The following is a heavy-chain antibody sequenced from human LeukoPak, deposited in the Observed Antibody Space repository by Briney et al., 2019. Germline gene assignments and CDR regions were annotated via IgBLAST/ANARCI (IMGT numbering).Heavy chain of an antibody. CDR3: AKSILGPTTNYYDSSGDELTQPFDY. CDR2: ISWNSGSI. J-gene: IGHJ4*02. V-gene: IGHV3-9*01. D-gene: IGHD3-22*01. CDR1: GFTFDDYA. Sequence: PGGSLRLSCAASGFTFDDYAMHWVRQAPGKGLEWVSGISWNSGSIGCADSVKGRFTISRDNAKNSLYLQMNSLRAEDTALYYCAKSILGPTTNYYDSSGDELTQPFDYWGQGTLVTVSS.